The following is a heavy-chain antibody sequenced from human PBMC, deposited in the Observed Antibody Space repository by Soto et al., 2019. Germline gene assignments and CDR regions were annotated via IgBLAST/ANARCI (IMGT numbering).Heavy chain of an antibody. CDR3: ARDRVDTAMVMDFDY. D-gene: IGHD5-18*01. V-gene: IGHV3-21*01. CDR1: VFTFSSYS. Sequence: EVQLVESGGGLVKPGGSLRLSCAASVFTFSSYSMNWVRQAPGKGLEWVSSISSSSSYIYYADSVKGRFTISRDNAKNSLYLQMNSLRAEDTAVYYCARDRVDTAMVMDFDYWGQGTLVTVSS. J-gene: IGHJ4*02. CDR2: ISSSSSYI.